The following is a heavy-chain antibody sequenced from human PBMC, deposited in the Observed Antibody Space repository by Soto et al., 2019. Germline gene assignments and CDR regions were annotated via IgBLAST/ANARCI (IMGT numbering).Heavy chain of an antibody. D-gene: IGHD6-6*01. CDR3: ARPEYSSSSYGMDV. J-gene: IGHJ6*02. CDR1: GFTFSSYS. Sequence: GSLRLSCAASGFTFSSYSMNWVRQAPGKGLEWVSYISSSSSTIYYADSVKGRFTISRDNAKNTLYLQMNSLRDEDTAVYYCARPEYSSSSYGMDVWGQGTKVTVSS. CDR2: ISSSSSTI. V-gene: IGHV3-48*02.